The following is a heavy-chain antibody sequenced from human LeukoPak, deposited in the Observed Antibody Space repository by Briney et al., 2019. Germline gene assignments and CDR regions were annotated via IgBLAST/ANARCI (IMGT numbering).Heavy chain of an antibody. J-gene: IGHJ6*02. CDR2: IGTSAGDR. CDR1: GFTFTSSA. CDR3: ARDVKDIVRTSSLYYAMAV. D-gene: IGHD5-12*01. V-gene: IGHV3-21*01. Sequence: GGSLRLSCAASGFTFTSSAMTWVRQAPGKGLEWVSSIGTSAGDRYYADSVKGRFTTSRDNAKKSLFLQMNSLRAEDTAIYYCARDVKDIVRTSSLYYAMAVWGQGTRVTVSS.